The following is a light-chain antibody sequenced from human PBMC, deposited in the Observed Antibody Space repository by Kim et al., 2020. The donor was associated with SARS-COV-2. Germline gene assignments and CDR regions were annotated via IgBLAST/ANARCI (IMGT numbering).Light chain of an antibody. J-gene: IGKJ2*01. Sequence: DIQMTQSPSSLSVSVGDRVTITCQASQDIRNYVNWYQQRPGKAPKFVIYDASELETGAPSRFSGSGFGTDFTFTITNVQPEDIATYYCHQYDDVPYTFGQGTKLEI. CDR3: HQYDDVPYT. CDR2: DAS. CDR1: QDIRNY. V-gene: IGKV1-33*01.